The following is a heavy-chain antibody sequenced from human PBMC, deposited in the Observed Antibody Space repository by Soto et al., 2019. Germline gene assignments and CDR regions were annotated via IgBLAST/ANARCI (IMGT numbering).Heavy chain of an antibody. J-gene: IGHJ5*02. CDR3: ARDSSIARNWFDP. CDR2: IYYTGDT. V-gene: IGHV4-39*07. Sequence: SETLSLTCSVSGDSMTSGGYYWSWVRHHPGKGLEWVGSIYYTGDTYYNPSLKSRVTMSVDTSKNQFSLKLSSVTAADTAVYYCARDSSIARNWFDPWGQGTLVTVSS. CDR1: GDSMTSGGYY. D-gene: IGHD6-6*01.